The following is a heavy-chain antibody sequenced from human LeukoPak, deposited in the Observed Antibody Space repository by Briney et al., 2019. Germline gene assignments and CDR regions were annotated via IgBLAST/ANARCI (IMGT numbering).Heavy chain of an antibody. CDR2: IYYSGST. Sequence: PSETLSLTCTVSGGSISSYYWSWIRQPPGKGLEWIGYIYYSGSTNYNPSLKSRVTISVDTSKNQFSLKLSSVTAADTAVYYCARVRVYSSSFYYYYYMDVWGKGTTVTVSS. V-gene: IGHV4-59*12. CDR3: ARVRVYSSSFYYYYYMDV. D-gene: IGHD6-6*01. CDR1: GGSISSYY. J-gene: IGHJ6*03.